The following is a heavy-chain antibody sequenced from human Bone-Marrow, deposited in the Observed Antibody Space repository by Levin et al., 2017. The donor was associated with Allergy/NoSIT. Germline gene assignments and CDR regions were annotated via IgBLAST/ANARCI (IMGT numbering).Heavy chain of an antibody. CDR3: ARGGDHYDY. V-gene: IGHV3-21*01. J-gene: IGHJ4*02. CDR1: GFSFNTYS. CDR2: ISSSSSAI. D-gene: IGHD3-10*01. Sequence: PGGSLRLSCVASGFSFNTYSMNWVRQAPGKGLEWVSSISSSSSAIYYADSVKSRFTISRDNAKNSLYLQMDSLRVEDTAVYYCARGGDHYDYWGQGTLVTVSS.